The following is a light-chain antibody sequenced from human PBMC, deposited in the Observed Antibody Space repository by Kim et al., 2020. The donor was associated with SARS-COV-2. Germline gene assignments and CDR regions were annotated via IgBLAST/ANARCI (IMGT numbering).Light chain of an antibody. Sequence: ATINCKSSQRICDRSSNKNNLAWYQQKPGQPPKLLIYWASIRESGVPERFSGSGSGTEFTLTISSLQTEDVAVYYCQHYYTTPLTFGGGTKVDIK. V-gene: IGKV4-1*01. J-gene: IGKJ4*01. CDR2: WAS. CDR3: QHYYTTPLT. CDR1: QRICDRSSNKNN.